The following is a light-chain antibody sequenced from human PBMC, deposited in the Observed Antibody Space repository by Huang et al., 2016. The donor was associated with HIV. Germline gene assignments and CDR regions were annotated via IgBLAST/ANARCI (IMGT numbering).Light chain of an antibody. J-gene: IGKJ5*01. CDR1: QSVRSD. CDR3: QQRSDWPRIT. CDR2: DAS. Sequence: EIELTQSPGTLSLSPGERATLACRASQSVRSDLSWYRQKPGQAPRLLIYDASKRATGTPARFSGRGSGTDFILTISRLEPEDFAIYYCQQRSDWPRITFGQGTRLEIK. V-gene: IGKV3-11*01.